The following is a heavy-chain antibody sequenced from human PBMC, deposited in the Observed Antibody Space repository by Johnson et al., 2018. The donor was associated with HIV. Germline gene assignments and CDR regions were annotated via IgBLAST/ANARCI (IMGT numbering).Heavy chain of an antibody. CDR2: ISGSGGST. J-gene: IGHJ3*02. CDR3: ARDGLAANAFDT. Sequence: VQLVESGGGVVQPGRSLRLSCAASGFTFSSYAMSWVRQAPGKGLEWVSAISGSGGSTYYADSVKGRFTISRDNSKNTLYLQMNSLRAEDTAVYYCARDGLAANAFDTWGQGTMVTVSS. D-gene: IGHD3/OR15-3a*01. V-gene: IGHV3-23*04. CDR1: GFTFSSYA.